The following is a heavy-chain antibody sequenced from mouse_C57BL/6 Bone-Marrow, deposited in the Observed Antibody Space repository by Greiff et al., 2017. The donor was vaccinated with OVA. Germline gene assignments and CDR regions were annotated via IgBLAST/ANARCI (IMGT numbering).Heavy chain of an antibody. D-gene: IGHD1-1*01. CDR3: ARYYYARPPYAMDY. CDR1: GYAFSSSW. V-gene: IGHV1-82*01. J-gene: IGHJ4*01. Sequence: VQLQESGPELVKPGASVKISCKASGYAFSSSWMNWVKQRPGKCLEWIGRIYPGDGDTNYNGKFKGKATLTADKSSSTAYMQLSSLTSEDSAVYFCARYYYARPPYAMDYWGQGNSVTVSS. CDR2: IYPGDGDT.